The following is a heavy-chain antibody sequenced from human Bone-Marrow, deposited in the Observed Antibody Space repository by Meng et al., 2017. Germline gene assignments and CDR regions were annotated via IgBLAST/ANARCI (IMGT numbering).Heavy chain of an antibody. CDR1: GYSISSGYY. Sequence: SETLPLTCGVSGYSISSGYYWAWIRQPPGKGLEWIGSIYHSASSYYNPSLQSRVTISVDTSKNQVSLKMSSLTAADTALYYCARGVTFKYGVGADDAFDIWGQGTMVTVSS. CDR3: ARGVTFKYGVGADDAFDI. D-gene: IGHD1-26*01. CDR2: IYHSASS. V-gene: IGHV4-38-2*01. J-gene: IGHJ3*02.